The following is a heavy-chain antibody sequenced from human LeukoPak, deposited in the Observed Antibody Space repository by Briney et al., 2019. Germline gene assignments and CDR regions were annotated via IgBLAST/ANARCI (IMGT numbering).Heavy chain of an antibody. CDR2: ISGGGGTT. J-gene: IGHJ3*02. D-gene: IGHD1-20*01. V-gene: IGHV3-23*01. CDR1: GFTFSSYA. CDR3: ANPLGNWKFTFDI. Sequence: GGSPRLSCAASGFTFSSYAMSWVRQAPGKGLEWVSAISGGGGTTYYADSVKGRFTISRDNSKNTLYLQMNSLRAEDTAVYYCANPLGNWKFTFDIWGQGTMVSVSS.